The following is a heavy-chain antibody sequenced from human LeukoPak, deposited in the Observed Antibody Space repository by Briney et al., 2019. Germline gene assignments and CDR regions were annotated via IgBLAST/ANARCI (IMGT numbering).Heavy chain of an antibody. CDR2: ISSSSSYI. D-gene: IGHD2-15*01. Sequence: GGSLRLSCAASGFTFSSYSMNWVRQAPGKGLEWVSSISSSSSYIYYADSVKGRFTISRDNAKNSLYLQMNSLRAEDTAVYYCARKLGYCSGGSCYSGYYFDYWGQGTLVTVSS. CDR1: GFTFSSYS. CDR3: ARKLGYCSGGSCYSGYYFDY. J-gene: IGHJ4*02. V-gene: IGHV3-21*01.